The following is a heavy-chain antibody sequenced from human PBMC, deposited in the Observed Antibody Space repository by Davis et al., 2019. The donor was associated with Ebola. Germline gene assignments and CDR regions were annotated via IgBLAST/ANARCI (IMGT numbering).Heavy chain of an antibody. Sequence: ASVKVSCKASGYTFTSYAMHWVRQAPGQRLEWMGWINAGNGNTKYSQKFQGRVTITRDTSASTAYMELSSLRSEDTAVYYCARAGGNSLPFDYWGQGTLVTVSS. CDR2: INAGNGNT. V-gene: IGHV1-3*01. D-gene: IGHD4-23*01. CDR1: GYTFTSYA. J-gene: IGHJ4*02. CDR3: ARAGGNSLPFDY.